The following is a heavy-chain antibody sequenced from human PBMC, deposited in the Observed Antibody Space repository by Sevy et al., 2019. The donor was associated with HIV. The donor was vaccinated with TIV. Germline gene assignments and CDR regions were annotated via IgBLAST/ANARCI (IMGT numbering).Heavy chain of an antibody. J-gene: IGHJ5*02. V-gene: IGHV3-23*01. D-gene: IGHD3-9*01. Sequence: GGSLRLSCAASGFTFNIYAMTWVRQAPGKGLKWVSTISSSGTSTYYADSVKGRFTISRDNSKNTLYLQMNSLRAEDTAIYFCAKDHDNNWFDPWGQGTLVTDSS. CDR2: ISSSGTST. CDR1: GFTFNIYA. CDR3: AKDHDNNWFDP.